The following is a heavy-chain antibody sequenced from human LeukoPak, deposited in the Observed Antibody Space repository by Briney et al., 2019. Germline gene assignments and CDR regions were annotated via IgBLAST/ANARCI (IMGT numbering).Heavy chain of an antibody. V-gene: IGHV4-59*01. CDR1: GVSISSYY. Sequence: KPSETLSLTCTVSGVSISSYYWSWIRQPPGKRLEWIGCIHYGGNTKYNPSLESRVTISLGASKNQFSLKLNSVTAADTAVYYCASGFYDNSGYSNWFDPWGQGTLVTVSS. CDR3: ASGFYDNSGYSNWFDP. D-gene: IGHD3-22*01. J-gene: IGHJ5*02. CDR2: IHYGGNT.